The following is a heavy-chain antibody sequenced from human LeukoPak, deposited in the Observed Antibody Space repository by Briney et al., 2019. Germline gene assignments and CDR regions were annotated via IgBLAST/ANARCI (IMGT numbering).Heavy chain of an antibody. J-gene: IGHJ5*02. CDR1: GFTFSTYA. CDR3: AKWYSSSDWFDP. CDR2: ISSTGGNT. V-gene: IGHV3-23*01. Sequence: GGSLRLSCAASGFTFSTYAMSWVRQAPGKGLEWVSDISSTGGNTYYADSVKGRFTISKDNSKNTLYLQMNSLRADDTAVYYCAKWYSSSDWFDPWGQGTLVTVSS. D-gene: IGHD6-19*01.